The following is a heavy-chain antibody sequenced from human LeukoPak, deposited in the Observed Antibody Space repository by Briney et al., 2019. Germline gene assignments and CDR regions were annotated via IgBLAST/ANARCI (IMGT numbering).Heavy chain of an antibody. CDR1: GFTFSSYG. Sequence: GGSLRLSCAASGFTFSSYGMIWVRQAPGKGLEWVSGISGSGGSTYVADSVKGRFTVSRDNSKNTLYLQMNSLRAEDTAVYYCAKVAHCSSTSCYPGYYYYYMDVWGKGTTVTISS. CDR2: ISGSGGST. J-gene: IGHJ6*03. CDR3: AKVAHCSSTSCYPGYYYYYMDV. D-gene: IGHD2-2*01. V-gene: IGHV3-23*01.